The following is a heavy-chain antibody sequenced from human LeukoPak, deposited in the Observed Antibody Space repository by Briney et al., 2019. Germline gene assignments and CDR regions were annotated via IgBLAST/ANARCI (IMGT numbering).Heavy chain of an antibody. D-gene: IGHD4-17*01. Sequence: ASVKVSCKASGYTFTSWGISWVRQAPGQGLEWMGWISADNGNTNYAQKLQGRVTMTTDTSTSTAYTELRSLRSDDTAVYYCARDPSTVPGLRDYDYYGMDVWGQGTTVTVSS. J-gene: IGHJ6*02. CDR3: ARDPSTVPGLRDYDYYGMDV. V-gene: IGHV1-18*01. CDR1: GYTFTSWG. CDR2: ISADNGNT.